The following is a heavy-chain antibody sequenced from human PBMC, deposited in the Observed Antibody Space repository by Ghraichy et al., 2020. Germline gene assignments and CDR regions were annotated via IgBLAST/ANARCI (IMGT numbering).Heavy chain of an antibody. CDR3: AKVPSLHYYYYGMDV. J-gene: IGHJ6*02. V-gene: IGHV3-23*01. D-gene: IGHD1-26*01. CDR2: ISGSGGST. CDR1: GFTFSSYA. Sequence: GGSLRLSCAASGFTFSSYAMSWVRQAPGKGLEWVSAISGSGGSTYYADSVKGRFTISRDNSKNTLYLQMNSLRAEDTAVYYCAKVPSLHYYYYGMDVWGQGTTVTVSS.